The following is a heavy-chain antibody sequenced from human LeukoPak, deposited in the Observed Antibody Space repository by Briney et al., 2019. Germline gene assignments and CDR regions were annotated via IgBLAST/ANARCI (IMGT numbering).Heavy chain of an antibody. CDR3: ARHVPRDGYNAGSSAFDI. CDR1: GGSISNSEYY. Sequence: SETLSLTCSVSGGSISNSEYYWSWIRQFPGKGLEWIGSIYYSGSTYYNTSLKSRVTISVDTSKNQFSLKLSSVTAADTAVYYCARHVPRDGYNAGSSAFDIWGQGTMVTVSS. J-gene: IGHJ3*02. CDR2: IYYSGST. V-gene: IGHV4-39*01. D-gene: IGHD5-24*01.